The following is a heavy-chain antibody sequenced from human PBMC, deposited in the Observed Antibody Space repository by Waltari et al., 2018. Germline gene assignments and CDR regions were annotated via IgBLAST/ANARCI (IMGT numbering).Heavy chain of an antibody. CDR3: ARKGIADXGYTFDF. CDR2: IFWDDDR. D-gene: IGHD6-13*01. V-gene: IGHV2-5*02. CDR1: GFSLSTTGVG. Sequence: QITLKESGPTLVTPTQTLTLTCPFSGFSLSTTGVGVGWIRQPPGKTLEWLALIFWDDDRRYSPSLRTRLTITKDTSKNQVVLTMTNMDPVDXXXXXCARKGIADXGYTFDFWGXXTLXXVS. J-gene: IGHJ3*01.